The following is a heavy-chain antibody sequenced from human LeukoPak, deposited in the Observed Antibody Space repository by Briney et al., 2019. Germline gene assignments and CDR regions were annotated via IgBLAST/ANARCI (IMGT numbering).Heavy chain of an antibody. CDR3: ARSLGYCTNGVCFNFDY. D-gene: IGHD2-8*01. CDR1: GGSISSSSYY. CDR2: IYYSGST. Sequence: PSETLSLTCTVSGGSISSSSYYWGWIRQPPGKGLEWIGSIYYSGSTYYNPSLKSRVTISVDTSKNQFSLKLSSVTAADTAVYYCARSLGYCTNGVCFNFDYWGQGTLGTVSS. J-gene: IGHJ4*02. V-gene: IGHV4-39*01.